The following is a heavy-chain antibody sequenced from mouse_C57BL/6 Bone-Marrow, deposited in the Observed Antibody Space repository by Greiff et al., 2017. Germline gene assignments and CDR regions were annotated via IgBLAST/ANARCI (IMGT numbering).Heavy chain of an antibody. CDR1: GYTFTSYW. V-gene: IGHV1-55*01. CDR2: IYPGSGST. D-gene: IGHD2-3*01. J-gene: IGHJ4*01. CDR3: AREGLLPFYAMDY. Sequence: QVQLQQPGAELVKPGASVKMSCKASGYTFTSYWITWVKQRPGQGLEWIGDIYPGSGSTNYNEKFKSKATLTVDTSSSTAYMQLSSLTSEDSAVYDCAREGLLPFYAMDYWGQGTSVTVSS.